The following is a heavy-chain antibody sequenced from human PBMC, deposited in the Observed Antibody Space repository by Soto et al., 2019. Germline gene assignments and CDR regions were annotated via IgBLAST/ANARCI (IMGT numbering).Heavy chain of an antibody. CDR1: GYTFTSYG. Sequence: ASVKVSCKASGYTFTSYGISWVRQAPGQGLEWMGWISAYNGNTNYAQKLQGRVTMTTDTSTSTAYMELRSLRSDDTAVYYCARSSTYYYDSSGYSGFDPWGQGTLVTAPQ. D-gene: IGHD3-22*01. V-gene: IGHV1-18*01. CDR3: ARSSTYYYDSSGYSGFDP. CDR2: ISAYNGNT. J-gene: IGHJ5*02.